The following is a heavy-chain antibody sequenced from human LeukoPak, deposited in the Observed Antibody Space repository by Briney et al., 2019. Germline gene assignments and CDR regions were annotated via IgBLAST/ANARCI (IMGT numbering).Heavy chain of an antibody. V-gene: IGHV4-39*07. J-gene: IGHJ6*03. CDR1: GGSISSSSYY. CDR3: VRNYYYYYMDV. Sequence: PSETLSLTCTVSGGSISSSSYYWGWIRQPPGKGLEWIGNIYYSGSTYYNPSLKSRVTITVDTSKNQFSLKLSSVTAADTALYYCVRNYYYYYMDVWGKGTTVTVSS. CDR2: IYYSGST.